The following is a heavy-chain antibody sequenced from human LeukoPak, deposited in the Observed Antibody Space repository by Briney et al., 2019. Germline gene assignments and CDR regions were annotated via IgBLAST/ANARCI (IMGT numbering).Heavy chain of an antibody. CDR1: GYTFTSYD. CDR3: AREPYDSSGYYYSLADY. D-gene: IGHD3-22*01. V-gene: IGHV1-8*01. CDR2: MNPNSGNT. Sequence: GASVKVSCKASGYTFTSYDTNWVQQATGQGLEWMGWMNPNSGNTGYAQKFQGRVTMTRNTSISTAYMELSSLRSEDTAVYYCAREPYDSSGYYYSLADYWGQGTLVTVSS. J-gene: IGHJ4*02.